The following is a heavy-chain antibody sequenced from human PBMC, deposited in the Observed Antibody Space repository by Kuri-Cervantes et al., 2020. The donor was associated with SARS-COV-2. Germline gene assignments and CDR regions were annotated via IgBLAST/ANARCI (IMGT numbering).Heavy chain of an antibody. V-gene: IGHV4-59*08. J-gene: IGHJ4*02. CDR3: ARLRGTITIFGVVTRHFDY. CDR2: IYYSGST. D-gene: IGHD3-3*01. Sequence: QTLSLTCAVYGGSFSSYYWSWIRQPPGKGLEWIGYIYYSGSTYYNPSLKSRVTISVDTSKNQFSLKLSSVTAADTAVYYCARLRGTITIFGVVTRHFDYWGQGTLVTVSS. CDR1: GGSFSSYY.